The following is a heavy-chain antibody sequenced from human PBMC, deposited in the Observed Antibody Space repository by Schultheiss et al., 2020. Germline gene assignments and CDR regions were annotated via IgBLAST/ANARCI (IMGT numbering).Heavy chain of an antibody. CDR3: LRGGRTTDY. CDR2: INSGGDT. J-gene: IGHJ4*02. D-gene: IGHD1/OR15-1a*01. CDR1: GFTFSTYT. Sequence: GESLKISCAASGFTFSTYTMSWVRQAPGKGLEWVSAINSGGDTFYADSVKGRFTISRDISRNTLYLQMNSLRAEDTAVYHCLRGGRTTDYWGQGALVTVSS. V-gene: IGHV3-23*01.